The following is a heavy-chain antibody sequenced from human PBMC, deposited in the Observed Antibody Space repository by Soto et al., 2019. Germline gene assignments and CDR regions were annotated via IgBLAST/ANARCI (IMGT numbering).Heavy chain of an antibody. D-gene: IGHD1-26*01. J-gene: IGHJ4*02. V-gene: IGHV4-59*01. CDR2: ISNSGST. CDR3: AATPRY. Sequence: PSETLSLTCNVSGGSISNYHWSWIRQTPGKGLEWIGYISNSGSTNYNPSLESRVTISVDTSKNQISLNLTSVTAADTAIYYCAATPRYWGQGILVTVSS. CDR1: GGSISNYH.